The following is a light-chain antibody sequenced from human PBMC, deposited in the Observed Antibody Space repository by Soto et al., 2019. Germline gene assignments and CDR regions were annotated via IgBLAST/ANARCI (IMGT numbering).Light chain of an antibody. CDR1: QSIRNH. V-gene: IGKV1-39*01. Sequence: DIQLTQSPSSLSASVGDRVTITCRASQSIRNHLNWYQKKPGKAPKLLIYAASSLQSGVPSGFSGTGSGTDFTLTINSLQAEDFVTYYCQQTYSQPLTFGQGTKVEMK. CDR3: QQTYSQPLT. CDR2: AAS. J-gene: IGKJ1*01.